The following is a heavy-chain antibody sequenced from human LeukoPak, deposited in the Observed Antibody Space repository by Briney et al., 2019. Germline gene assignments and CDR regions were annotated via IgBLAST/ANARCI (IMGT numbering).Heavy chain of an antibody. V-gene: IGHV3-49*04. J-gene: IGHJ4*02. D-gene: IGHD4-11*01. CDR2: IRSKASGGTT. Sequence: PGGSLRLSCTASGFTFGDYAMSWVRQAPAKGLEWVGFIRSKASGGTTEYTASVKGRFTISRDDSKSIAYLQMNSLITEDTAIYCCTRGYSIDYWGQGTQVTVSS. CDR1: GFTFGDYA. CDR3: TRGYSIDY.